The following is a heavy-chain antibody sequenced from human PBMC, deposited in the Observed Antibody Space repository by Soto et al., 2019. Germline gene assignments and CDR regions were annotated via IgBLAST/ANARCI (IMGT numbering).Heavy chain of an antibody. CDR3: AKGGPVSGWHNFDY. J-gene: IGHJ4*02. CDR2: VQGRGADT. D-gene: IGHD6-19*01. CDR1: AFPLSNNV. Sequence: GGSLRLSCVASAFPLSNNVMAWVRQAPGKGLEWVSAVQGRGADTFYAHSVKGRFTISRDDSKNTLYLQMNGLRAEDTAIYYCAKGGPVSGWHNFDYWGQGTLVTVSS. V-gene: IGHV3-23*01.